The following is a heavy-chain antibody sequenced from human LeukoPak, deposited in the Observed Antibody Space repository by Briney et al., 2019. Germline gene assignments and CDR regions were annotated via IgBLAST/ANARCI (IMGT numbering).Heavy chain of an antibody. Sequence: GGSLRLSCAASGFTFSSYAMSWVRQAPGKGLERVSSISGSGGTTYYADPVKGRFTISRDNSKNTLYLQMNRLRAEDAAVYYCAKAPVTTCSGAYCYPFDYWGQGTLVTVSS. V-gene: IGHV3-23*01. CDR1: GFTFSSYA. J-gene: IGHJ4*02. D-gene: IGHD2-21*01. CDR2: ISGSGGTT. CDR3: AKAPVTTCSGAYCYPFDY.